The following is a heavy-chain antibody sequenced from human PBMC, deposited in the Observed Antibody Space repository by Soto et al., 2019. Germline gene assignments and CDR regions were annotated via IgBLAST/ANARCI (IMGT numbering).Heavy chain of an antibody. Sequence: GGSLRLSCAASGFTFSSYGMHWVRQAPGKGLEWVAVISYDGSNKYYADSVKGRFTISRDNSKNTLYLQMNSLRAEDTAVYYCAKSQGCPNSSSWYGCSPPRPCCSPRTDYYGMDVWGQGTTVTVSS. D-gene: IGHD6-13*01. CDR1: GFTFSSYG. CDR2: ISYDGSNK. J-gene: IGHJ6*02. CDR3: AKSQGCPNSSSWYGCSPPRPCCSPRTDYYGMDV. V-gene: IGHV3-30*18.